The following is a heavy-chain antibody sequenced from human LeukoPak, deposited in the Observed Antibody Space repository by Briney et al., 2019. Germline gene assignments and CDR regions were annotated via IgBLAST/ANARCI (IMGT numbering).Heavy chain of an antibody. CDR1: GGSISSYY. J-gene: IGHJ5*02. CDR2: IYTSGST. D-gene: IGHD6-13*01. Sequence: SETLSLTCTVSGGSISSYYWSWIRQPAGKGLEWIGRIYTSGSTNHNPSLKSRVTMSVDTSKNQFSLKLSSVTAAGTAVYYCARSPYSSSWYPFAPWGQGTLVTVSS. CDR3: ARSPYSSSWYPFAP. V-gene: IGHV4-4*07.